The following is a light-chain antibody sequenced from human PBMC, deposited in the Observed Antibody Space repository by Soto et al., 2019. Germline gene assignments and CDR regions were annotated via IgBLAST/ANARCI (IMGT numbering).Light chain of an antibody. CDR1: QSVLYSSNNKNY. Sequence: DIVMTQSPDSLAVSLGERGTINCKSSQSVLYSSNNKNYLAWYQQKPGQPPKLLIYWASTRESGVPDRFSGSGSGTDFTLTISSLQAEDVAVYYCQQYYSTPTFGQGTKVDIK. V-gene: IGKV4-1*01. CDR2: WAS. J-gene: IGKJ1*01. CDR3: QQYYSTPT.